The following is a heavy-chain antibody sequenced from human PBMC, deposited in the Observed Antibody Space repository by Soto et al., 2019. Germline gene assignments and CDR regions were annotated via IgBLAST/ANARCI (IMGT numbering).Heavy chain of an antibody. D-gene: IGHD3-10*01. J-gene: IGHJ5*02. Sequence: GASVKVSCQASGYTFTGYYMHWVLQAPGQGLEWMGWINPNSGGTNYAQKFQGRVTMTRDTSISTAYMELSRLRSDDTAVYYCARRVTMVRGEGFDPWGQGSLVTVYS. CDR1: GYTFTGYY. V-gene: IGHV1-2*02. CDR2: INPNSGGT. CDR3: ARRVTMVRGEGFDP.